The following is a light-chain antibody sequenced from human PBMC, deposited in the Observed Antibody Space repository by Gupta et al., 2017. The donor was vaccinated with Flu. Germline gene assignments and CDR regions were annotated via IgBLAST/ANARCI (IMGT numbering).Light chain of an antibody. J-gene: IGLJ2*01. CDR1: SSDVGGYNY. V-gene: IGLV2-8*01. CDR3: SAYAGSNNLL. CDR2: EVS. Sequence: QSALTQPPSAAGSPGQSVTISCTGTSSDVGGYNYDSWYQQHPGKAPKLMIYEVSERPSGVPDRFSGSQSGDTASLTVSGLQAEDEADYYCSAYAGSNNLLFGGGTKLTVL.